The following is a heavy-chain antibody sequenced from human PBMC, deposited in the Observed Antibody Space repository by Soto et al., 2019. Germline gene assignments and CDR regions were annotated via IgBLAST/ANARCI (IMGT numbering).Heavy chain of an antibody. V-gene: IGHV1-69*13. CDR2: IIPIFGTA. CDR3: ARLYRFVSMVRGYYGMDV. D-gene: IGHD3-10*01. CDR1: GGTFSSYA. Sequence: ASVKVSCKASGGTFSSYAISWVRQAPGQGLEWMGGIIPIFGTANYAQKFQGRVTITADESTSTAYMELSSLRSEDTAVYYCARLYRFVSMVRGYYGMDVWGQGTTVTVSS. J-gene: IGHJ6*02.